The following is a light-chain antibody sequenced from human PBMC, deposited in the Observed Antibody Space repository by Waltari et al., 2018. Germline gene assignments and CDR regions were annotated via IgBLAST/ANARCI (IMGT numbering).Light chain of an antibody. Sequence: VLTQEPSLTVSPGGTVTLTCASTTGVVTTQYYPNWFQQNPGQSPRPLIYDTDKKHSLTPARCSGSLLGGKAALTLSNVQPEDEADYYCSLYYGDARWVCGGGTKLTVL. V-gene: IGLV7-43*01. CDR2: DTD. J-gene: IGLJ3*02. CDR1: TGVVTTQYY. CDR3: SLYYGDARWV.